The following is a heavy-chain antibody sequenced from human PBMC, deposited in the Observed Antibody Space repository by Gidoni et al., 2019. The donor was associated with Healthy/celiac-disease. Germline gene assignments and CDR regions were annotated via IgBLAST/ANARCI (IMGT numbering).Heavy chain of an antibody. D-gene: IGHD2-2*03. CDR2: INPNSGGT. J-gene: IGHJ5*02. CDR3: ARDLGIVVVPATNWFDP. CDR1: GYTFTGYY. V-gene: IGHV1-2*02. Sequence: QVQLVQSGAEVKKPGASVKVSCKASGYTFTGYYMHWVRQAPGQGLEWMGWINPNSGGTNYAQKFQGRVTMTRDTSISTAYMELSRLRSDDTAVYYCARDLGIVVVPATNWFDPWGQGTLVTVSS.